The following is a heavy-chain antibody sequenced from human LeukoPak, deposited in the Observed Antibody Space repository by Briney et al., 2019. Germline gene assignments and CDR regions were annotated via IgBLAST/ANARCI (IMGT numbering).Heavy chain of an antibody. V-gene: IGHV3-49*04. CDR1: EFTVGGYA. Sequence: GGSLRLSCTPSEFTVGGYAMSWVRQAPGRGLEWVGFIRNKVYGGTTEYAASVKGRFTISRDDSKNIAYLQMNSLKPEDTAVYYCARDPNYGDSSWGMDVWGQGTTVTVSS. D-gene: IGHD4-17*01. CDR2: IRNKVYGGTT. J-gene: IGHJ6*02. CDR3: ARDPNYGDSSWGMDV.